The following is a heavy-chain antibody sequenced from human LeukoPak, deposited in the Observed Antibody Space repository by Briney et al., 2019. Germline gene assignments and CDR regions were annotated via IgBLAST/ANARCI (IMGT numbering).Heavy chain of an antibody. Sequence: PSETLSLTCAVYGGSFSGYYWSWIRQPPGKGLEWIGEINHSGSTNYNPSLKSRVTISVDTSKNQFSLKLSSVTAADTAVYYCARRPRLVPAAIRDWGQGTLVTVSS. CDR2: INHSGST. CDR1: GGSFSGYY. V-gene: IGHV4-34*01. D-gene: IGHD2-2*02. J-gene: IGHJ4*02. CDR3: ARRPRLVPAAIRD.